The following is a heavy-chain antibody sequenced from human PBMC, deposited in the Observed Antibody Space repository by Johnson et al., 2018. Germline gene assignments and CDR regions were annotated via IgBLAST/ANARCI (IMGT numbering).Heavy chain of an antibody. D-gene: IGHD2-2*01. Sequence: VESGGSLRLSCAASGFSLRSHAMSWVRQAPGKGLEWVSALSGSGSSTYYAGSVKGRFTISGDNSQNTLSLQMHSLRAEDTAVYYCAKGCVVVPGADYGMGGGGQGTTVTGSS. CDR3: AKGCVVVPGADYGMGG. CDR2: LSGSGSST. CDR1: GFSLRSHA. V-gene: IGHV3-23*01. J-gene: IGHJ6*02.